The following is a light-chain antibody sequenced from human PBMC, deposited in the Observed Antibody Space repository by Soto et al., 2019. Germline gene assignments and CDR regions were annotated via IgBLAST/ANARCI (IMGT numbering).Light chain of an antibody. CDR2: KAS. CDR1: QGVSRW. J-gene: IGKJ1*01. Sequence: DIQMTQSPSTLSASVGDRVTITCRASQGVSRWLACYQQKPGKAPKLLIYKASTLESGVPSRLSGSGSGTEFTLAISSLQPDDSATYYCQQYNDNWTFGQGTKVEIK. CDR3: QQYNDNWT. V-gene: IGKV1-5*03.